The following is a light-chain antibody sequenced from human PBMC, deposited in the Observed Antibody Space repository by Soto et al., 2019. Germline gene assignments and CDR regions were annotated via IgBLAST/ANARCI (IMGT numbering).Light chain of an antibody. CDR3: QSYDSSLSAYNYV. J-gene: IGLJ1*01. CDR1: SSNIGAGYD. CDR2: GNS. V-gene: IGLV1-40*01. Sequence: QSVLTQPPSVSGAPGQRVTISCTGSSSNIGAGYDVHWYQQLPGTAPKLLIYGNSNRPSGVPDRFSGSKSGTSASLAITGLQAEDEADYYCQSYDSSLSAYNYVFGTGTKLTV.